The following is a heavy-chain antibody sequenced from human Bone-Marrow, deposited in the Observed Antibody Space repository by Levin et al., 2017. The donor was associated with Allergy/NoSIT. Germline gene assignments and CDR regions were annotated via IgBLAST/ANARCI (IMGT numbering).Heavy chain of an antibody. D-gene: IGHD1-26*01. J-gene: IGHJ4*02. CDR1: GFTFSSYA. V-gene: IGHV3-23*01. Sequence: ETLSLTCAASGFTFSSYAMSWVRQAPGKGLEWVSAISGSGGSTYYADSVKGRFTISRDNSKNTLYLQMNSLRAEDTAVYYCAKARGVDYWGQGTLVTVSS. CDR3: AKARGVDY. CDR2: ISGSGGST.